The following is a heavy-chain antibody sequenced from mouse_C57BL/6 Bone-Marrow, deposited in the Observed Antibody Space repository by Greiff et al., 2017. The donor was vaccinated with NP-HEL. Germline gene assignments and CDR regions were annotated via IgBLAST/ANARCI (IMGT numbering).Heavy chain of an antibody. CDR2: ITPSSGYT. CDR3: ARGTAWFAY. V-gene: IGHV1-4*01. J-gene: IGHJ3*01. D-gene: IGHD3-3*01. CDR1: GYTFTSYT. Sequence: QVQLQQSGAELARPGASVKMSCKASGYTFTSYTMHWVNQRPGQGLEWIGYITPSSGYTKYNQKFKDKATLTADKSSSTAYMQLSSLTSEDSAVYYCARGTAWFAYWGQGTLVTVSA.